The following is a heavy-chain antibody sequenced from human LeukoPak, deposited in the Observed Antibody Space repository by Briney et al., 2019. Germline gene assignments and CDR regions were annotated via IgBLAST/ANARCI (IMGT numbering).Heavy chain of an antibody. CDR1: GFTFSNAW. J-gene: IGHJ4*02. CDR3: ARDQQGATTSVRGLNDY. V-gene: IGHV3-48*04. CDR2: ISSTSNTI. Sequence: PGGSLRLSCAASGFTFSNAWMSWVRQAPGEGLEWVAYISSTSNTILYADSVKGRFSISRDNAKKSVCLQMDSLRAEDTAVYYCARDQQGATTSVRGLNDYWGQGTLVTVSS. D-gene: IGHD3-10*02.